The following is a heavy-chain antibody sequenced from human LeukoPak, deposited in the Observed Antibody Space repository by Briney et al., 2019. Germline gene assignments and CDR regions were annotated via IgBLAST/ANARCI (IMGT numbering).Heavy chain of an antibody. J-gene: IGHJ4*02. V-gene: IGHV3-48*01. CDR2: ISSSSSTI. CDR3: AREGQWLLRYFDY. D-gene: IGHD6-19*01. Sequence: GGSLRLSCAASGFTFSSYSMNWVRQAPGKGLEWVSYISSSSSTIYYADPVKGRFTISRDYAKNSLYLQMNSLRAEDTAVYYCAREGQWLLRYFDYWGQGTLVTVSS. CDR1: GFTFSSYS.